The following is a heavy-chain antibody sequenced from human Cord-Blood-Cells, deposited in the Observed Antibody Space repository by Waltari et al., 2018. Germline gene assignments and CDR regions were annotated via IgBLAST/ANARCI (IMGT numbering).Heavy chain of an antibody. CDR2: LYYSGST. Sequence: QLQLQESGPGLVKPSETLSLTCTVSGGSISSSSYYWGWIRQPPGKGLEWIGSLYYSGSTYYNPSLKSRVTISVDTSKNQFSLKLSSVTAADTAVYYCARQRFLEWLLYYFDYWGQGTLVTVSS. CDR1: GGSISSSSYY. CDR3: ARQRFLEWLLYYFDY. V-gene: IGHV4-39*01. D-gene: IGHD3-3*01. J-gene: IGHJ4*02.